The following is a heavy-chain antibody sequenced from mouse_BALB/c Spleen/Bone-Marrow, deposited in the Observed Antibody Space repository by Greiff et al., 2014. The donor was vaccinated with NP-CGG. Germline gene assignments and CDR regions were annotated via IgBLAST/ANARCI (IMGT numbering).Heavy chain of an antibody. J-gene: IGHJ3*01. Sequence: EVQLQQSGAELVKPGASVKLSCTASGFNIKDAYVHWVRQRPEQGMEWIGRIAPANGNTKYDPKFQGKCTTTADTSSNTAHLQLSSLTANDTVCYYWVKSPEQVNYWGQGTLVTVTA. CDR2: IAPANGNT. CDR3: VKSPEQVNY. D-gene: IGHD1-3*01. CDR1: GFNIKDAY. V-gene: IGHV14-3*02.